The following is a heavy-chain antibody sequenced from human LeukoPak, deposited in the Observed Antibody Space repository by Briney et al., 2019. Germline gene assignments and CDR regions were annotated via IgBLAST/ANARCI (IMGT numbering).Heavy chain of an antibody. CDR1: GYTFTGYY. Sequence: ASVKVSCKASGYTFTGYYMHWVRQAPGQGLEWMGRINPNSGGTNYAQKFRGRVTMTRDTSISTAYMELSRLRSDDTAVYYCARDSQNQYYYYMDVWGKGTTVTVSS. CDR3: ARDSQNQYYYYMDV. J-gene: IGHJ6*03. D-gene: IGHD1-14*01. CDR2: INPNSGGT. V-gene: IGHV1-2*06.